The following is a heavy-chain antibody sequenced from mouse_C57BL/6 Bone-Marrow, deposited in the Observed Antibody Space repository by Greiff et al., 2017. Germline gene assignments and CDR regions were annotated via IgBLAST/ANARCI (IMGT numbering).Heavy chain of an antibody. CDR3: ARDYGSSYWYFDV. Sequence: VQLQQSGPELVKPGASVKLSCKASGYTFTSYDINWVKQRPGQGLEWIGWIYPRDGSTKYNEQFKGKATLTVDQSSSTAYMELHSLTSEDSAVYFCARDYGSSYWYFDVWGTGTTVTVSS. D-gene: IGHD1-1*01. J-gene: IGHJ1*03. CDR1: GYTFTSYD. V-gene: IGHV1-85*01. CDR2: IYPRDGST.